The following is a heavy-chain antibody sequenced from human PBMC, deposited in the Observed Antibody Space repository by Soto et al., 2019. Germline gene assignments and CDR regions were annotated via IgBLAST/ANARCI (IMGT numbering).Heavy chain of an antibody. D-gene: IGHD3-10*01. V-gene: IGHV4-61*01. Sequence: SETLSLTCTVSGGSVSSNNYYWSWIRQPPGKGLEWIGYIYYSGSTNYNPSLKSRVTISVDSSKNQFSLKLTSVTAANTAVYYCARLWESPDAFDIWGQGTMVTVSS. CDR2: IYYSGST. J-gene: IGHJ3*02. CDR3: ARLWESPDAFDI. CDR1: GGSVSSNNYY.